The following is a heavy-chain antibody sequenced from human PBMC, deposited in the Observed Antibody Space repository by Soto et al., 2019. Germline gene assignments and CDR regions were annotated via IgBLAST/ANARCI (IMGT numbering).Heavy chain of an antibody. J-gene: IGHJ4*02. D-gene: IGHD3-3*01. CDR1: GFSFRSYA. CDR2: ISADAETT. CDR3: AKGEGYDFWSGFSHFDN. V-gene: IGHV3-23*01. Sequence: GGSLRLSCSASGFSFRSYAMTWVRQAPGKGLDWVSGISADAETTHYADSVKGRFTLSRDNSKNTLFLQMNSLRPDDTAVYLCAKGEGYDFWSGFSHFDNWGQGIRVTVSS.